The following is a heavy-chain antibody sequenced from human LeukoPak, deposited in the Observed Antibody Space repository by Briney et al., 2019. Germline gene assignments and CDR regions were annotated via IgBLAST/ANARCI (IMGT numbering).Heavy chain of an antibody. J-gene: IGHJ4*02. V-gene: IGHV3-23*01. D-gene: IGHD5-12*01. CDR2: IRGST. Sequence: QPGRSLRLSCAASGFTFNNYAMSWVRQAPGKGLEWVSLIRGSTYYADSVKGRFTISRDNSQNTLYLQMNSLRAEDTALYYCAKDLGGSTDYWGQGTLVTVSS. CDR1: GFTFNNYA. CDR3: AKDLGGSTDY.